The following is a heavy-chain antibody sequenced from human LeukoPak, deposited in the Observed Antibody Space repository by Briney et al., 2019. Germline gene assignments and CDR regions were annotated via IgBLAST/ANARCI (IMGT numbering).Heavy chain of an antibody. V-gene: IGHV4-30-4*08. CDR1: GGSISSGDYY. CDR3: ASYSSSIAFDI. CDR2: TPHSGRT. J-gene: IGHJ3*02. D-gene: IGHD4-11*01. Sequence: SQTLSITCTASGGSISSGDYYWSWIRQPPGKSREWPGSTPHSGRTYYNPSLKRCVTISVDTSKNQFSLKLGSVTAADTAVYYCASYSSSIAFDIWGQGTMVTVSP.